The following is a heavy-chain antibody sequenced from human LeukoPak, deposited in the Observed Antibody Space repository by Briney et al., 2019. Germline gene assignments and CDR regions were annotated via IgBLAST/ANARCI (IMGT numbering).Heavy chain of an antibody. V-gene: IGHV3-74*03. CDR1: GFTFSNYW. CDR2: INRDGSTT. D-gene: IGHD3-10*01. J-gene: IGHJ4*02. CDR3: ARDKKSGESSEIDY. Sequence: PGGSLRLSYAASGFTFSNYWVHWVRQAPGKGLVWVSRINRDGSTTKYADSVKGRFTVSRDNAKNTLNLQMSSLRAEDTAVYYCARDKKSGESSEIDYWGQGTLVTVSS.